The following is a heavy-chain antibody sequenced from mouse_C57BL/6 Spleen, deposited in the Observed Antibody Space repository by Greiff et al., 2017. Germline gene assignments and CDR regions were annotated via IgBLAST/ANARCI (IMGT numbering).Heavy chain of an antibody. Sequence: QVQLQQSGPELVKPGASVKISCKASGYAFSSSWMNWVKQRPGKGLEWIGRIYPGDGDTNYNGKFKGKATLTADKSSSTAYMQLSSLTSEDSAVYFCARGAYYGSSSYFDVWGTGTTVTVSS. D-gene: IGHD1-1*01. CDR2: IYPGDGDT. CDR1: GYAFSSSW. CDR3: ARGAYYGSSSYFDV. J-gene: IGHJ1*03. V-gene: IGHV1-82*01.